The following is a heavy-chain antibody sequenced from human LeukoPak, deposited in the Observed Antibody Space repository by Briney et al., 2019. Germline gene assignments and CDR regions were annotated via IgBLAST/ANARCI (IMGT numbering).Heavy chain of an antibody. CDR3: AKDRIPSGGSSKYFQH. D-gene: IGHD2-15*01. Sequence: ASVKVSCKASGGTFSSYAISWVRQAPGQGLEWMGRIIPILGIANYAQKFQGRVTITADKSTSTAYMELSSLRSEDTAVYYCAKDRIPSGGSSKYFQHWGQGTLVTVSS. CDR1: GGTFSSYA. V-gene: IGHV1-69*04. J-gene: IGHJ1*01. CDR2: IIPILGIA.